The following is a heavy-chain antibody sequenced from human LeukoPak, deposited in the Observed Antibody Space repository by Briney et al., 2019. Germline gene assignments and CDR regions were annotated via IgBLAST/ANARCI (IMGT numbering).Heavy chain of an antibody. D-gene: IGHD3-3*01. CDR3: ARGTILRFLESTNWFDP. V-gene: IGHV4-34*01. Sequence: SGTLSLTCAVYGGSFSGYYWSWIRQPPGKGLEWIGEINHSGSTNYNPSLKSRVTISVDTSKNQLSLKLSSVTAADTAVYYCARGTILRFLESTNWFDPWGQGTLVTVSS. CDR2: INHSGST. J-gene: IGHJ5*02. CDR1: GGSFSGYY.